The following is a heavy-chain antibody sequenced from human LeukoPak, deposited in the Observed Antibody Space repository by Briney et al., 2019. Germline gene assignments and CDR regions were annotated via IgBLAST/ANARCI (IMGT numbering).Heavy chain of an antibody. D-gene: IGHD6-13*01. CDR2: ISGSGGST. Sequence: PGGSLRLSCAASGFTFSSYAMSWVRQAPGKGLEWVSAISGSGGSTYYADSVKGRFTISRDNSKSTLYLQMNSLRAEDTAVYYCANLIHSSSWYGDYWGQGALVTVSS. CDR1: GFTFSSYA. CDR3: ANLIHSSSWYGDY. V-gene: IGHV3-23*01. J-gene: IGHJ4*02.